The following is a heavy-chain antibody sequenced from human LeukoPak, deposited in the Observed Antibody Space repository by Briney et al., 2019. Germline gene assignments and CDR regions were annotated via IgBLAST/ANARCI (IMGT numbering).Heavy chain of an antibody. CDR1: GGSISSGSYY. D-gene: IGHD1-26*01. V-gene: IGHV4-61*02. CDR2: IYTSGST. J-gene: IGHJ3*02. CDR3: ARFPLLAVGATHADMPNDAFDI. Sequence: SSETLSLTCTVSGGSISSGSYYWSWIRQPAGKGLEWIGRIYTSGSTNYNPSLKSRVTISVDTSKNQFSLKLSSVTAADTAVYYCARFPLLAVGATHADMPNDAFDIWGQGTMVTVSS.